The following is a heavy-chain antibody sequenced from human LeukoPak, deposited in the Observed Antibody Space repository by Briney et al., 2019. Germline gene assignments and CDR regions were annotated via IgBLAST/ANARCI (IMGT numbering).Heavy chain of an antibody. CDR2: ISPDGSNR. CDR3: ARDSLGDLDF. Sequence: GGSLRLSCAVSGFSISNYWMAWVRQAPGKGLEWVANISPDGSNRNYMDSVKGRFTISRDNAENSLHLQLNSLRGEDSAVYYCARDSLGDLDFWGQGTLVTVSS. V-gene: IGHV3-7*01. CDR1: GFSISNYW. J-gene: IGHJ4*02.